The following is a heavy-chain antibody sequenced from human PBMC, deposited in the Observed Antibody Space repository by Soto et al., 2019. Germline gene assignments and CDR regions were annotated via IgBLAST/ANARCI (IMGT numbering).Heavy chain of an antibody. V-gene: IGHV1-69*01. Sequence: TCTVSGGTFSSYAISWVRQAPGQGLEWMGGIIPIFGTANYAQKFQGRVTITADESTSTAYMELSSLRSEDTAVYYCARADGYSSSWSPRGWGQGTLVT. D-gene: IGHD6-13*01. J-gene: IGHJ4*02. CDR1: GGTFSSYA. CDR3: ARADGYSSSWSPRG. CDR2: IIPIFGTA.